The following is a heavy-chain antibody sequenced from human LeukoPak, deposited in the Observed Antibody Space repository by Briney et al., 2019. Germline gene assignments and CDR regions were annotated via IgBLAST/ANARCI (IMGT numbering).Heavy chain of an antibody. CDR1: GGSITSGDYY. J-gene: IGHJ4*02. Sequence: SETLSLTCAVSGGSITSGDYYWSWIRQPPGKGLEWIGYFYFSGSTSYCPSLKSRVTISADTSKNQFSLKLNSVTAADTAVYYCANSPMYYDTSGYSFFDDWGQGTLVTVSS. CDR3: ANSPMYYDTSGYSFFDD. V-gene: IGHV4-30-4*01. D-gene: IGHD3-22*01. CDR2: FYFSGST.